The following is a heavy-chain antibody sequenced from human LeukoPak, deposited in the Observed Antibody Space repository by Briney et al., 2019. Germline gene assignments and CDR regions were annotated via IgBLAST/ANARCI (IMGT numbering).Heavy chain of an antibody. J-gene: IGHJ4*02. CDR1: GFTFDDYG. D-gene: IGHD3-16*02. Sequence: GGSLRLSCAASGFTFDDYGMTWVRQAPGKGLEWVSGINWNGVSTGYADSVKGRFTISRDNAKNSLYLQMNSLRAEDTAFYFCARGSSRLSGLYRPFDYWGQGTLVTVSS. V-gene: IGHV3-20*04. CDR2: INWNGVST. CDR3: ARGSSRLSGLYRPFDY.